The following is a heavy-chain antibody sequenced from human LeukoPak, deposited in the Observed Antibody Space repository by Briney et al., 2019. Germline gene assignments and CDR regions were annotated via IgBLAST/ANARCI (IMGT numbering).Heavy chain of an antibody. V-gene: IGHV3-53*01. CDR1: GFTVNSNY. Sequence: GGSLRLSCAASGFTVNSNYLSWVRQAPGKGLAWVSTLYNTGNTYYADSVKGRFSISRDNSKNTLFLQMNSLRAEDTAVYYCARLTPAAGRLYFVDWGPGTLVTVSS. CDR3: ARLTPAAGRLYFVD. J-gene: IGHJ4*02. D-gene: IGHD6-13*01. CDR2: LYNTGNT.